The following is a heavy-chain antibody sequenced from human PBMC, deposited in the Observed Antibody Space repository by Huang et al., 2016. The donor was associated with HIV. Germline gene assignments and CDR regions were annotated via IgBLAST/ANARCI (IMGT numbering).Heavy chain of an antibody. Sequence: LVESGGGLVRPGGSLRLSCAGSTVTFSAYWMTWVRQSPGQGLEWVASIRQDGSEKHYVDSVEGRSNISRDNGKKLLFLEMRSLGVDDTAVYFCATKADAMDVWGQGTTVIVSS. V-gene: IGHV3-7*01. D-gene: IGHD2-8*01. CDR3: ATKADAMDV. J-gene: IGHJ6*02. CDR1: TVTFSAYW. CDR2: IRQDGSEK.